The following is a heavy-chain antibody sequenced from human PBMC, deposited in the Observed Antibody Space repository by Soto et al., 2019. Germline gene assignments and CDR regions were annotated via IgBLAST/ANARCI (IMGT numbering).Heavy chain of an antibody. V-gene: IGHV3-74*01. CDR2: INSDGSST. D-gene: IGHD3-22*01. CDR1: GFTFSSYW. J-gene: IGHJ3*02. Sequence: GGSLRLSCAASGFTFSSYWMHWVRQAPGKGLVWVSRINSDGSSTSYADSVKGRFTISRDNAKNTLYLQMNSLRAEDTAVYYCARGGWNYYDSSGYDAFEIWGQGTMVTV. CDR3: ARGGWNYYDSSGYDAFEI.